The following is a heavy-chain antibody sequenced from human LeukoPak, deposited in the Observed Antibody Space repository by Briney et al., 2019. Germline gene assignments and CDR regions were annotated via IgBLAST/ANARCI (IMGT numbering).Heavy chain of an antibody. V-gene: IGHV4-59*08. J-gene: IGHJ5*02. CDR2: IYYSGST. D-gene: IGHD1-1*01. CDR3: ARRTGGGWFDP. Sequence: PSETLSLTCTVSGGSISSYYWSWIRQPPGKGLEWIGYIYYSGSTNYNPSLKSRVTISVDTSKNQFSLKLTSVTAADTAVYYCARRTGGGWFDPWGQGILVTVSS. CDR1: GGSISSYY.